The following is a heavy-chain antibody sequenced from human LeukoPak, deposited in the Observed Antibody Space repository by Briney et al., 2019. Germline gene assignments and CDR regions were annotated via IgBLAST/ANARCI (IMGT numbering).Heavy chain of an antibody. D-gene: IGHD1-26*01. J-gene: IGHJ4*02. CDR3: ARDGGGSYSYIDY. Sequence: ASVKVSCKASGYTFTGYYMHWVRQAPGQGLEWMGWINPNSGGTNYAKKFQGRVTMTRDTSISTAYMELSRLRSDDTAVYYCARDGGGSYSYIDYWGQGTLVTVSS. V-gene: IGHV1-2*02. CDR1: GYTFTGYY. CDR2: INPNSGGT.